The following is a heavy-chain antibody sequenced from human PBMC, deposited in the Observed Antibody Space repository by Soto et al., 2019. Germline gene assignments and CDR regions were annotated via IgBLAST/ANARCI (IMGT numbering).Heavy chain of an antibody. CDR3: ARHPERIAEIGWFDP. V-gene: IGHV3-48*01. CDR1: GFTFSSYS. J-gene: IGHJ5*02. Sequence: GGSMRLSCAASGFTFSSYSMNWVRQAPGKGLEWVSYISSSSSTIYYADSVKGRFTISRDNAKNSLYLQMNSLRAEDTAVYYCARHPERIAEIGWFDPWGQGTLVTVSS. D-gene: IGHD6-13*01. CDR2: ISSSSSTI.